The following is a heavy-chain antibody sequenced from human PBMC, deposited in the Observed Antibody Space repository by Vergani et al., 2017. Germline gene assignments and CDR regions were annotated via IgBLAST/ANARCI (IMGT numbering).Heavy chain of an antibody. CDR3: ARDLRIMATISYFDY. CDR1: GFTFSDYY. J-gene: IGHJ4*02. V-gene: IGHV3-11*01. Sequence: QVQLVESGGGLVKPGGSLRLSCAASGFTFSDYYMSWIRQAPGKGPEWVSYIRSSGSTIYYADSMKGRFPISRDTAKNSLYLQMNSLRAEDTAVYYCARDLRIMATISYFDYWGQGTLVTVSS. D-gene: IGHD5-24*01. CDR2: IRSSGSTI.